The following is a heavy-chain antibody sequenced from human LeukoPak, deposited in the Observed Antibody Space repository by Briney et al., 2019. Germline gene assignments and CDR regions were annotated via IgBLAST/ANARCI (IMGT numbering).Heavy chain of an antibody. CDR1: GGSISSSSYY. CDR3: ARHLPNPLRVDFDL. Sequence: PSETLSLTCTVSGGSISSSSYYWGWIRQPPGKGLEWIGSIYYSGSTYYNPSLKSRVTISVDTSKNQFSLKLSSVTAADTAVYYCARHLPNPLRVDFDLWGRGTLVTVSS. V-gene: IGHV4-39*01. J-gene: IGHJ2*01. D-gene: IGHD3-16*01. CDR2: IYYSGST.